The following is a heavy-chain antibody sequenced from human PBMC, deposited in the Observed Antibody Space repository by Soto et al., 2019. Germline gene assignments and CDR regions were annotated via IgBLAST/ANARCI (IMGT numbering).Heavy chain of an antibody. Sequence: PGGSLRLSCVASGFSFSSAWMAWVRQAPGKGLEWVANIRQDGREIYYVDSVKGRFTISRDNAKNSLFLQMNSLRAEDTGVYYCARDTRGAFASWGQGTLVTVYS. CDR3: ARDTRGAFAS. V-gene: IGHV3-7*01. CDR1: GFSFSSAW. CDR2: IRQDGREI. D-gene: IGHD3-10*01. J-gene: IGHJ5*01.